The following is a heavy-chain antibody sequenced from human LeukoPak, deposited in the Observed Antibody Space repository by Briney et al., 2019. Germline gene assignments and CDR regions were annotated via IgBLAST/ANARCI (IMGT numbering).Heavy chain of an antibody. CDR2: ISGSGGST. CDR1: GFTFSSYA. D-gene: IGHD1-26*01. V-gene: IGHV3-23*01. J-gene: IGHJ4*02. Sequence: GGSLRLSCAASGFTFSSYAMSWVRQAPGKGLEWVSAISGSGGSTYYADSVKGRFTISGDNSKNTLYLQMNSLRAEDTAVYYCAKDGFLEWELRLFDYWGQGTLVTVSS. CDR3: AKDGFLEWELRLFDY.